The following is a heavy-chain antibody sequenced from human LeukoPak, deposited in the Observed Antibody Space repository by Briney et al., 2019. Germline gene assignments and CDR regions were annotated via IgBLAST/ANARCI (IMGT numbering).Heavy chain of an antibody. Sequence: GGSLRLSCAASGFTFSSYAMSWVRQAPGKGLEWVSAISGSGGSTYYADSVKGRFTISRDNSKNTLYLQMNSLRAEDTAVYYCAKDRGGIFGVVIITHFDYWGQGTLVTVSS. CDR2: ISGSGGST. D-gene: IGHD3-3*01. CDR1: GFTFSSYA. J-gene: IGHJ4*02. CDR3: AKDRGGIFGVVIITHFDY. V-gene: IGHV3-23*01.